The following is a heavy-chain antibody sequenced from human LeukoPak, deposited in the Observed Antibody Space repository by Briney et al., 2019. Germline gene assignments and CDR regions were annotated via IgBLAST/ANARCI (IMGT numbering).Heavy chain of an antibody. CDR3: ARTHLYYDFLYYFDY. Sequence: PGGSLRLSCAASGFTFSSYAMSWVRQAPGKGLEWISSISGSAGSAYYADSVKGRFTISRDNSKNTVYLQMNSLRAEDTAVYYCARTHLYYDFLYYFDYWGQGTLVTVSS. CDR2: ISGSAGSA. J-gene: IGHJ4*02. CDR1: GFTFSSYA. V-gene: IGHV3-23*01. D-gene: IGHD3-3*01.